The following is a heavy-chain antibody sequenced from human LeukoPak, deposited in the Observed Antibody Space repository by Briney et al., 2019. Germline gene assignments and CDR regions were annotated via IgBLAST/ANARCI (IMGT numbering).Heavy chain of an antibody. J-gene: IGHJ4*02. D-gene: IGHD3-22*01. CDR2: INHSGST. CDR3: ARAGAGYYDSSGYPFDY. V-gene: IGHV4-34*01. Sequence: SETLSLTCAVYGGSFSGYYWSWIRQPPGKGLEWIGEINHSGSTNYNPSLKSRVTISVDTSKNQFSLKLSSVTAADTAVYYCARAGAGYYDSSGYPFDYWGQGTLVTVSS. CDR1: GGSFSGYY.